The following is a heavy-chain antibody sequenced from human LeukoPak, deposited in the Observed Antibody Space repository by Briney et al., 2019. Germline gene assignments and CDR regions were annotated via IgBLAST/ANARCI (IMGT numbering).Heavy chain of an antibody. Sequence: PGGPLRLSCAASGFTSSSYWMSWVRQAPGKGLEWVANIKQDGSEKYYVDSVKGRFTISRDNAKNSLHLQMNSLRAEDTAVYYCARDRGSSGWYEFDSWGQGTLVTVPS. V-gene: IGHV3-7*01. J-gene: IGHJ4*02. CDR1: GFTSSSYW. CDR2: IKQDGSEK. D-gene: IGHD6-19*01. CDR3: ARDRGSSGWYEFDS.